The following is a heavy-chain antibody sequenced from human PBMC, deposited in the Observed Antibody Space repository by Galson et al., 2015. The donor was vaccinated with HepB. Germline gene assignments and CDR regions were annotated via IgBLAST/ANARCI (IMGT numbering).Heavy chain of an antibody. J-gene: IGHJ5*02. D-gene: IGHD3-3*01. CDR2: ISGTGDNK. Sequence: SLRLSCAPSGFTFSSYAMSWVRQAPGKGLEWVSGISGTGDNKNYADSVKGRFTISRDNSKNTLYLQMNSLRAVDTAVYYCAKDSITIFGVATFDHWGQGTLVTVSS. CDR1: GFTFSSYA. CDR3: AKDSITIFGVATFDH. V-gene: IGHV3-23*01.